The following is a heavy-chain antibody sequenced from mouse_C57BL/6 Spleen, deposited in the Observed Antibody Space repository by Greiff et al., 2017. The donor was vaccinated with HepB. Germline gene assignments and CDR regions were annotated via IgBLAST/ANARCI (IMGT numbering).Heavy chain of an antibody. CDR3: SMEGLRLDSSVYRDAMDY. CDR1: GYTFTSYW. J-gene: IGHJ4*01. V-gene: IGHV1-74*01. Sequence: QVQLKQPGAELVKPGASVKVSCKASGYTFTSYWMHWVKQRPGQGLEWIGRIHPSDSDTNYNQKFKGKATLTVDKSSSTADMQFSSPTSEDSAVYYFSMEGLRLDSSVYRDAMDYWGQGTSVTVSS. CDR2: IHPSDSDT. D-gene: IGHD3-2*02.